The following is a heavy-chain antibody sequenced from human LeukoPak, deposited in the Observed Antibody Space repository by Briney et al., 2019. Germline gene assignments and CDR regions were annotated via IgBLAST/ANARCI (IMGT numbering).Heavy chain of an antibody. J-gene: IGHJ4*02. D-gene: IGHD6-19*01. CDR1: VYILTDYR. CDR2: INPNSGGT. Sequence: ASVKVSCKASVYILTDYRIHWVRQAPGQGLEWMGWINPNSGGTNYAQKFQGRVTMTRDTSISTAYMDLNRLRSDDTAVYYCARCNSGSSNRIDSWGQGTLVTVSS. CDR3: ARCNSGSSNRIDS. V-gene: IGHV1-2*02.